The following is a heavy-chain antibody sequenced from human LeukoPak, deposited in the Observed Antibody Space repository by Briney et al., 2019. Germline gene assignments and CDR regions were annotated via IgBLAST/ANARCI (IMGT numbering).Heavy chain of an antibody. Sequence: SVKVSCKASGGTFSTYAISWVRQAPGQGLEWMGGIIPIFGTANYARKYQGRVTITADESTSTAYMELSSLRSEDTAVYYCARGPEGRITIFGVVIYNWFDPWGQGTLVTVSS. D-gene: IGHD3-3*01. CDR2: IIPIFGTA. V-gene: IGHV1-69*13. J-gene: IGHJ5*02. CDR1: GGTFSTYA. CDR3: ARGPEGRITIFGVVIYNWFDP.